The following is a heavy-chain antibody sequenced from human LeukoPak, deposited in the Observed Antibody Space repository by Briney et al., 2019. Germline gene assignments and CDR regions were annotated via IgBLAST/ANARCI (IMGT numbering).Heavy chain of an antibody. V-gene: IGHV3-74*01. J-gene: IGHJ3*01. CDR1: GYRFGSHW. CDR3: ARDQCFSGYCHVFDS. CDR2: INNEGSST. Sequence: GGSLRLSCAASGYRFGSHWMHWVRQGPGKGLVWVSRINNEGSSTSYADSVKGRFTISRDNAKNTLYLQMTSLRAEDTAMYYCARDQCFSGYCHVFDSWGQGTMVTVSS. D-gene: IGHD3-22*01.